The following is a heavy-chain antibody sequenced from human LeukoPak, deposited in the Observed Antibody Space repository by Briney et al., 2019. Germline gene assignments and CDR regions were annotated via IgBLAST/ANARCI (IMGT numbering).Heavy chain of an antibody. J-gene: IGHJ5*02. Sequence: SVKVSCKASGGTFSSYAISWVRQAPGQGLEWMGGIIPIFGTANYAQKFQGRVTITADESTSTAYMELSSLRSEDTAVYYCARQRTVRGVIMFRFDPWGQGTLVTVSS. CDR3: ARQRTVRGVIMFRFDP. CDR1: GGTFSSYA. CDR2: IIPIFGTA. D-gene: IGHD3-10*01. V-gene: IGHV1-69*13.